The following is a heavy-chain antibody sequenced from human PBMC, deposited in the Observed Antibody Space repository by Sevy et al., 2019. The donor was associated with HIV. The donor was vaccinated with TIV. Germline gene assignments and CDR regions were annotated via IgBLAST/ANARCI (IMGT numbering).Heavy chain of an antibody. J-gene: IGHJ4*02. CDR3: AKYDWNHLDY. V-gene: IGHV3-7*01. CDR1: GFSFSSHW. D-gene: IGHD1-20*01. CDR2: IKEDGNEK. Sequence: GGSLRLSCAASGFSFSSHWMSWVRQAPGKGLEWVANIKEDGNEKYYVDSVKGRFTISRDNAGKSVFLQMSSLSAEDTAVYYCAKYDWNHLDYWGLGTLVTVSS.